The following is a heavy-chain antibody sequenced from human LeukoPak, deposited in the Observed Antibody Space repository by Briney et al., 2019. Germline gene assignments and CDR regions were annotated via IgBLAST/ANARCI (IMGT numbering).Heavy chain of an antibody. Sequence: PSETLSLTCTVSGGSISSSSYYRGWIRQPPGKGLECIGSIYYSGSTYYNPSLKSRVTISVDTSKNQFSLKLSSVTAADTAVYYCARDDFWSGYGYYYMDVWGKGTTVTVSS. CDR2: IYYSGST. D-gene: IGHD3-3*01. J-gene: IGHJ6*03. CDR1: GGSISSSSYY. V-gene: IGHV4-39*02. CDR3: ARDDFWSGYGYYYMDV.